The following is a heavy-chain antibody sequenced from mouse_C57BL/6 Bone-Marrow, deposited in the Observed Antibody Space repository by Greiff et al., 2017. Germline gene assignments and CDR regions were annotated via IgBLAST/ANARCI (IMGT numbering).Heavy chain of an antibody. CDR1: GYTFTSYG. CDR3: AFITPLAY. D-gene: IGHD1-1*01. J-gene: IGHJ3*01. V-gene: IGHV1-81*01. Sequence: VMLVESGAELARPGASVKLSCKASGYTFTSYGISWVKQRTGQGLEWIGEIYPRSGNTYYNEKFKGKATLTADKSSSTAYMELRSLTSEDSAVYFCAFITPLAYWGKGTLVTVSA. CDR2: IYPRSGNT.